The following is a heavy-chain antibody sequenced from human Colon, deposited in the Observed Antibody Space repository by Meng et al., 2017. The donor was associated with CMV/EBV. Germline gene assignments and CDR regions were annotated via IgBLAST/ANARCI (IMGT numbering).Heavy chain of an antibody. Sequence: TFSIHAMTWVRQAPGKGLEWVSGIRGEGDTNPHRTHYGYSVRGRFIISRDDSKNTLYLQMNSLRAEDTAIYYCAKDLLPGESGVEWPWGQGTLVTVSS. CDR2: IRGEGDTNPHRT. D-gene: IGHD2-15*01. CDR3: AKDLLPGESGVEWP. CDR1: TFSIHA. J-gene: IGHJ5*02. V-gene: IGHV3-23*01.